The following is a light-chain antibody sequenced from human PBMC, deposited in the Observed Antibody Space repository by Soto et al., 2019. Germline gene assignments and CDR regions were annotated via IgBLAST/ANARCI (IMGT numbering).Light chain of an antibody. J-gene: IGKJ4*01. V-gene: IGKV1-39*01. CDR1: QSISSH. Sequence: QMTQSPSSLFASVGDRVTITCRASQSISSHLNWYQQKVGQTPRLLIYAASTLQSEVPPRFSGSGSGTEFNLNISGLQREDFATYYCQQSHSAPLTFGGGTKIQI. CDR2: AAS. CDR3: QQSHSAPLT.